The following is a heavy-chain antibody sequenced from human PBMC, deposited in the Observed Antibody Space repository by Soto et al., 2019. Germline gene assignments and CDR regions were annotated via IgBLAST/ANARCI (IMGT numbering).Heavy chain of an antibody. D-gene: IGHD2-21*01. Sequence: QVQLQESGPGLVKPSQTLSLTCTVSGGSISSGGYYWTWIRQHPGKGLEWIGYIYYSGSTCYNPSLKSRVTISVDTSKNQFSLKLSSVTAADTAVYYCAASCVGCGGCNYYSMDVWGQGTTVTVSS. CDR2: IYYSGST. CDR3: AASCVGCGGCNYYSMDV. V-gene: IGHV4-31*03. CDR1: GGSISSGGYY. J-gene: IGHJ6*02.